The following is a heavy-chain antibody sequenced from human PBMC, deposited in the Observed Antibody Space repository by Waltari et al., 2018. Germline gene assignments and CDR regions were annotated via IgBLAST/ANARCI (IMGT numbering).Heavy chain of an antibody. CDR1: GYTFTGYY. D-gene: IGHD3-10*01. V-gene: IGHV1-2*06. CDR3: ARGELWFGELLFYYMDV. J-gene: IGHJ6*03. Sequence: QVQLVQSGAEVKKTGASVKVSCKASGYTFTGYYMHWVRQAPGQGLEWMGRINPNSGGTNYAQKFQGSVTMTRDTSISTAYMELSRLRSDDTAVYYCARGELWFGELLFYYMDVWGKGTTVTVSS. CDR2: INPNSGGT.